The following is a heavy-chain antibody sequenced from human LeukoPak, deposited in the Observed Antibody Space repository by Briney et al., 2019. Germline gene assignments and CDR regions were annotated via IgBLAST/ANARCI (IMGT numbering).Heavy chain of an antibody. CDR3: TTDPFYYYGMDV. CDR1: GFTFSSAW. CDR2: IKSKTDGGTT. Sequence: GGSLRLSCAASGFTFSSAWMSWVRQAPGKGLERVGRIKSKTDGGTTDYAAPVKGRFTISRDDSKNTLYLQMNSLKTEDTAVYYCTTDPFYYYGMDVWGQGTTVTVSS. J-gene: IGHJ6*02. V-gene: IGHV3-15*01.